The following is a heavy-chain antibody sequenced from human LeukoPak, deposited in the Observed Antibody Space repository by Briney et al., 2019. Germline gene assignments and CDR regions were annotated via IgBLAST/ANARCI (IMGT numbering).Heavy chain of an antibody. CDR3: ARDARRFGANPYYYYYYGMDV. CDR1: GFTFSSYW. J-gene: IGHJ6*02. Sequence: PGGSLRLSCAASGFTFSSYWMSWVRQAPGKGLEWVANIKQDGSEKYYVDSVKGRFTISRDNAKNSLYLQMNSLRAEDTAVYYCARDARRFGANPYYYYYYGMDVWGQGTTVTVSS. D-gene: IGHD3-10*01. CDR2: IKQDGSEK. V-gene: IGHV3-7*01.